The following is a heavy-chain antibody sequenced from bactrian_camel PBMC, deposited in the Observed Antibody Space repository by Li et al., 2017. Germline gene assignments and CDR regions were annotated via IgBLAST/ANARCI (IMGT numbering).Heavy chain of an antibody. J-gene: IGHJ4*01. V-gene: IGHV3S42*01. D-gene: IGHD3*01. CDR2: IDTFGGST. CDR3: AAAKGLPDLLRGGYLSARSYNY. CDR1: GFSFSSSA. Sequence: VQLVESGGGLVQPGGSLRLSCAASGFSFSSSAMSWVRQAPGKGLEWLSTIDTFGGSTYADSVEGRFTISHNNAKNTLYLQMNSLKPEDTAIYYCAAAKGLPDLLRGGYLSARSYNYWGRGTQVTVS.